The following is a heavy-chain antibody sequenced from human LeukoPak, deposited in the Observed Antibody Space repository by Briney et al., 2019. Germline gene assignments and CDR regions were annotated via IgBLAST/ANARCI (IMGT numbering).Heavy chain of an antibody. D-gene: IGHD3-10*01. CDR2: ISGSGDST. V-gene: IGHV3-23*01. CDR1: GFTFSSYA. CDR3: VKLVGVGELFWGHFLEDF. J-gene: IGHJ4*02. Sequence: GGSLRLSCAASGFTFSSYAMSWVRQAPGKGLEWVSAISGSGDSTYYADSVKGRFTISRDNSKNTLYLQMNSLRAEDTAVYYCVKLVGVGELFWGHFLEDFWGQGTLVTVSS.